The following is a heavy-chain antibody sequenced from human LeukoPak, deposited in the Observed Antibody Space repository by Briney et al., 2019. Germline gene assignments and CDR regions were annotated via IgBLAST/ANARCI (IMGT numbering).Heavy chain of an antibody. Sequence: PGGSLRLSCAASGFTVSSNYMSWVRQAPGKGLEWVSVIYSGGSTYYADSVKGRITISRDNSKNTLYLQMNSLRAEDTAVYYCARDLNYYDSSGYYDYWGQGTLVTVSS. CDR3: ARDLNYYDSSGYYDY. D-gene: IGHD3-22*01. CDR1: GFTVSSNY. V-gene: IGHV3-53*05. CDR2: IYSGGST. J-gene: IGHJ4*02.